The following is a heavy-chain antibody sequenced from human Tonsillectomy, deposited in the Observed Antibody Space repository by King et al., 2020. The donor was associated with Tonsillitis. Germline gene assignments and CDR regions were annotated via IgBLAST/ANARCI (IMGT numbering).Heavy chain of an antibody. CDR3: ARGRLGGYYYPDNY. D-gene: IGHD3-22*01. J-gene: IGHJ4*02. CDR1: GFTFSSYS. CDR2: ISSSSSYR. Sequence: VQLVESGGGLVKPGGSLRLSCAASGFTFSSYSMNWVRQAPGKGLEWVSSISSSSSYRYYADSVKGRFTISRDNAKNSLYLQMNSLRAEDTAVYYCARGRLGGYYYPDNYWGQGTLVTVSS. V-gene: IGHV3-21*01.